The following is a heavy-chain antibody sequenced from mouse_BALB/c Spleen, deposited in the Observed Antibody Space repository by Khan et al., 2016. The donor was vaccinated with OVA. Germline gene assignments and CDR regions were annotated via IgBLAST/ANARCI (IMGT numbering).Heavy chain of an antibody. V-gene: IGHV1S136*01. Sequence: VQLQQSGPELVKPGASVRMSCKASGYTFTNYVMHWVKQKPGQGLEWIGYINPYNDGSKYNEKFKGKATLTSDKYSSTAYMELSSLTSEDSAVYYCARYSSSPYYAMDYWGQGTSVTVSS. CDR1: GYTFTNYV. CDR2: INPYNDGS. J-gene: IGHJ4*01. D-gene: IGHD1-1*01. CDR3: ARYSSSPYYAMDY.